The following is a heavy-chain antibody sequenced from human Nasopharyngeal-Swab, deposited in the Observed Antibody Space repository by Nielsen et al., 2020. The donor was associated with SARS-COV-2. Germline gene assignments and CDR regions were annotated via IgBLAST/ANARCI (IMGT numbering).Heavy chain of an antibody. CDR2: ISYDGSNK. J-gene: IGHJ4*02. V-gene: IGHV3-30*03. CDR3: ARTGGSYFDY. D-gene: IGHD1-26*01. Sequence: GESLKISCAASGFTFSSSGMDWVRQAPGKGLEWVAVISYDGSNKYYADSVKGRFTISRDNSKNTMYLQMNSLRAEDTAVYYCARTGGSYFDYWGQGTLVTVSS. CDR1: GFTFSSSG.